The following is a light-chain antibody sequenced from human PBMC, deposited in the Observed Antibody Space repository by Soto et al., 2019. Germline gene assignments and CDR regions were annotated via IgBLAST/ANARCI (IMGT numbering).Light chain of an antibody. CDR3: QQYDTFTGT. Sequence: IHMTPSISSIFASDGDRVTMSXQASLDIDSYISWDQQGPGXAPNXXXYAXVTRETGGPSRLSGSGSATDFIFTISSLQPEYFAKYYCQQYDTFTGTFGQGTRLEIK. V-gene: IGKV1-33*01. J-gene: IGKJ5*01. CDR2: AXV. CDR1: LDIDSY.